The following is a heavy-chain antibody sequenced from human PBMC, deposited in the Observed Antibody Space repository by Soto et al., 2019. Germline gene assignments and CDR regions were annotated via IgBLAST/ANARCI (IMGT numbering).Heavy chain of an antibody. CDR3: ARDQPGYSYGYGLGY. V-gene: IGHV3-21*01. CDR2: ISSSSSYI. D-gene: IGHD5-18*01. J-gene: IGHJ4*02. CDR1: GFTFSSYS. Sequence: EVQLVESGGGLVKPGGSLRLSCAASGFTFSSYSMNWVRQAPGKGLEWVSSISSSSSYIYYADSVKGRFTISRDNAKNSXYLQMNSLRAEDTXVYYCARDQPGYSYGYGLGYWGQGTLVTVSS.